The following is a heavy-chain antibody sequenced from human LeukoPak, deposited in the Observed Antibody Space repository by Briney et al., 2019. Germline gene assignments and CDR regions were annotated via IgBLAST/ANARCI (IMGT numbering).Heavy chain of an antibody. D-gene: IGHD1-14*01. CDR3: ARASNRAFDA. J-gene: IGHJ3*01. V-gene: IGHV6-1*01. Sequence: SQILSLTCAISGDSVSSEDAAWNWIRQSPSRGLEWLGRTYYRSKWGSDYAVSVKSRVTVNPDPSKNQISLQLNSVTPEDTAVYFCARASNRAFDAWGQGTVVIVSS. CDR2: TYYRSKWGS. CDR1: GDSVSSEDAA.